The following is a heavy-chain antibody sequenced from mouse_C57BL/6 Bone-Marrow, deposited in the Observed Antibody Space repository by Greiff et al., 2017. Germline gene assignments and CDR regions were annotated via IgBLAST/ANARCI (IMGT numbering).Heavy chain of an antibody. V-gene: IGHV3-5*01. CDR2: IYYSGTI. CDR1: GISITTGNYR. J-gene: IGHJ2*01. D-gene: IGHD1-1*01. CDR3: ARDGGYYGHFYY. Sequence: EVKVVESGPGLVKPSQTVFLTCTVTGISITTGNYRWSWIRQFPGNKLEWIGYIYYSGTITYNPSLTSRTTITRDTPKNQFFLEMNSLTAEDTATNDWARDGGYYGHFYYWGQGTTLTVSS.